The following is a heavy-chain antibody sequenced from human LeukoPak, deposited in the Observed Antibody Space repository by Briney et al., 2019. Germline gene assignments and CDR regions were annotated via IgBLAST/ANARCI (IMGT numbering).Heavy chain of an antibody. J-gene: IGHJ4*02. Sequence: TASETLSLTCTVSGGSISSYYWSWIRQPPGKGLEWIGYIYYSGSTNYNPSLKSRVTISVDTSKNQFSLKLSSVTAADTAVYYCARHGPPPTIYGDYGYFDYWGQGTLVTVSS. D-gene: IGHD4-17*01. CDR1: GGSISSYY. CDR3: ARHGPPPTIYGDYGYFDY. CDR2: IYYSGST. V-gene: IGHV4-59*08.